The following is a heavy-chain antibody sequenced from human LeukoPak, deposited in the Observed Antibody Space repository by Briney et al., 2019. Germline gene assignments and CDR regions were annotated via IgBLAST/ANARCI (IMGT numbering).Heavy chain of an antibody. D-gene: IGHD3-22*01. Sequence: SETLSLTCAVYGGSFSGYYSTWIRQAPGKGLEWNGEINPSGRISYNPSLESRLTISVDASKNQFSLNLRSLTAADTAVYYCARGRQEVSMLVVVMTAVSYYLDVWGKGTTVTVS. V-gene: IGHV4-34*01. CDR3: ARGRQEVSMLVVVMTAVSYYLDV. CDR1: GGSFSGYY. CDR2: INPSGRI. J-gene: IGHJ6*03.